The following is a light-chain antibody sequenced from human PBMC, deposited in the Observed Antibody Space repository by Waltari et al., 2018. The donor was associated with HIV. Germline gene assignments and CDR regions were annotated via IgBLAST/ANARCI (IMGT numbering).Light chain of an antibody. CDR3: QQRHSWPLT. J-gene: IGKJ4*01. V-gene: IGKV3-11*01. CDR2: DAS. Sequence: EIALTQSPVDLSLSPGARATPSCRANCTKVNYLGWYQQNPGQGPSLLSYDASKRVTGGPVRFDDSGAGTDVSLIINNIQPEDSAVEDCQQRHSWPLTFGGGTKVEI. CDR1: CTKVNY.